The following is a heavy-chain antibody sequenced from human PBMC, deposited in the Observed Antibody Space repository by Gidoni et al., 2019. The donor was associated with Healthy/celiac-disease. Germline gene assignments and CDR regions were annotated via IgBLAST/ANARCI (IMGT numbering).Heavy chain of an antibody. D-gene: IGHD5-18*01. CDR2: IIGSGCST. V-gene: IGHV3-23*01. CDR3: AKAPAMRGYSYEVAGVGLFFGY. CDR1: GFTSSSYA. J-gene: IGHJ4*02. Sequence: EVQLLESGGGLVQPGGSLRPACAASGFTSSSYAMSVVRQAPGKGLEWVSAIIGSGCSTYYADSVKCRFTISRDNSQNTLYLQMNSLRAEDTAVYYCAKAPAMRGYSYEVAGVGLFFGYWGQGTLVTVSS.